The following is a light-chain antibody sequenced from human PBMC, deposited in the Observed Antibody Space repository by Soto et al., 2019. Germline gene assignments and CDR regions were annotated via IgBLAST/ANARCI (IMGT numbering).Light chain of an antibody. J-gene: IGKJ5*01. Sequence: DIQMTQSPCSLSASVGDRVTITCQASQDISNYLNWYQQKPGTAPKLLIFDASSMESGVPSRFSGSGSGTHFTLTISGLQPEDIATYFCQQYANLPITFGQGTRLEIK. CDR2: DAS. V-gene: IGKV1-33*01. CDR1: QDISNY. CDR3: QQYANLPIT.